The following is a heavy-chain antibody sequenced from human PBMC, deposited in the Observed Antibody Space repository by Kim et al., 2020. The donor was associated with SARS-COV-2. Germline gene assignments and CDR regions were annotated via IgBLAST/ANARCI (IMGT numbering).Heavy chain of an antibody. J-gene: IGHJ6*02. Sequence: SVKRRFTISRHNSQNTLYLQMNSLRADDTAVYYCARDYYDSSGYFYYGMDVWGQGTTVTFSS. CDR3: ARDYYDSSGYFYYGMDV. V-gene: IGHV3-53*04. D-gene: IGHD3-22*01.